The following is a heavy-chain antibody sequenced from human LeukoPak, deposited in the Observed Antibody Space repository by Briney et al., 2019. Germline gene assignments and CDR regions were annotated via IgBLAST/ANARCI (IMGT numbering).Heavy chain of an antibody. CDR2: INHIGNT. CDR3: ARHDMVRGVIGR. J-gene: IGHJ4*02. Sequence: SETLSLTCAVYGGSFSGYYWSWIRQPPGKGLEWVGQINHIGNTNYNPSLKSRVTISVNTSKHQFSLKLSSVTAADTAVYYCARHDMVRGVIGRWGQGTLVTVCS. V-gene: IGHV4-34*01. D-gene: IGHD3-10*01. CDR1: GGSFSGYY.